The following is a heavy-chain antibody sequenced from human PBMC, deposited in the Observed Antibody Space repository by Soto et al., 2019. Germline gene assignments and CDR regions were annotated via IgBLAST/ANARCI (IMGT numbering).Heavy chain of an antibody. J-gene: IGHJ4*02. CDR3: ARGRYDYIWGSYRRTYYFDY. D-gene: IGHD3-16*02. CDR1: GGSFSGYY. V-gene: IGHV4-34*01. Sequence: SEPMSVTCGVDGGSFSGYYWSWISKNTRKGLEWIGEINHSGSTNYNPSLKSRVTISVDTSKNQFSLKLSSVTAADTAVYYCARGRYDYIWGSYRRTYYFDYWGQGTLVTVSS. CDR2: INHSGST.